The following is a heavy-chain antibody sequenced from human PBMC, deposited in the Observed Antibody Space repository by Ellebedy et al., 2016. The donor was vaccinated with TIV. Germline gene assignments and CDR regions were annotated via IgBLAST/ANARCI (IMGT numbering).Heavy chain of an antibody. J-gene: IGHJ6*03. CDR3: ATPGYIYGPPNDYYYYYMDV. Sequence: MPSETLSLTCSVSGGSISSNSYYWGWIRQPPGKGLEWIGNIYYTGSTYYNPSLKSRVTISVDTSKNQFSLKLSSVTAADTAVYYCATPGYIYGPPNDYYYYYMDVWGKGTTVTVSS. CDR2: IYYTGST. CDR1: GGSISSNSYY. D-gene: IGHD5-18*01. V-gene: IGHV4-39*07.